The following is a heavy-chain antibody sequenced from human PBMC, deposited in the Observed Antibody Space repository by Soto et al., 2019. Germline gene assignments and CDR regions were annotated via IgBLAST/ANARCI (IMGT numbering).Heavy chain of an antibody. CDR2: INAGNGNT. CDR3: APEPNPWELPTRDY. V-gene: IGHV1-3*01. Sequence: QVQLVQSGAEVKKPGASVKVSCKASGYTFTSYAMHWVRQAPGQRLEWMGWINAGNGNTKYSQKFQGRVTITRDTSASTAYMGLSSLRSEDTAVYYCAPEPNPWELPTRDYWGQGTLVTASS. J-gene: IGHJ4*02. D-gene: IGHD1-26*01. CDR1: GYTFTSYA.